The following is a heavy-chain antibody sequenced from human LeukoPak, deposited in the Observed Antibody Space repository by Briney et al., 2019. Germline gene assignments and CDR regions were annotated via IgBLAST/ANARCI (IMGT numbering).Heavy chain of an antibody. D-gene: IGHD3-16*01. V-gene: IGHV3-23*01. CDR3: AKVTGGDMITYGGLDY. CDR2: IIGSGDTT. J-gene: IGHJ4*02. Sequence: PGGSLRLSCTASGFTFGDYAMSWVRQAPGKGLEWVSAIIGSGDTTYYAASVKGRLTISRDNSKNTLYLQMNSLRAEDTAVYYCAKVTGGDMITYGGLDYWGQGTLVTVSS. CDR1: GFTFGDYA.